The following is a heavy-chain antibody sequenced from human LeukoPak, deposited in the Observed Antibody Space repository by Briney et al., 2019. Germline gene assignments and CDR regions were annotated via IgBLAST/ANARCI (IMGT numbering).Heavy chain of an antibody. J-gene: IGHJ4*02. D-gene: IGHD2-21*01. CDR3: ARTDYYFDY. V-gene: IGHV4-4*09. CDR1: GGSISSYY. CDR2: IYTSGST. Sequence: PSETLSLTCTVSGGSISSYYWSWVRQPPGKGLEWIGYIYTSGSTNYKPSLKSRVTISVDTSKNQFSLKLSSGTAADTAVYYCARTDYYFDYWGQGTLVTVSS.